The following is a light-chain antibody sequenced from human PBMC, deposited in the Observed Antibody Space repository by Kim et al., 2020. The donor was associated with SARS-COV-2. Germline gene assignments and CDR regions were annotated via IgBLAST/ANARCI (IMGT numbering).Light chain of an antibody. CDR3: QAWDSSTWV. CDR2: QDS. CDR1: KLGDKY. V-gene: IGLV3-1*01. J-gene: IGLJ3*02. Sequence: SASPGQTASITCSGDKLGDKYACWYQQKPGQSPVLVIYQDSKRPSGIPERFSGSNSGNTATLTISGTQAMDEADYYCQAWDSSTWVFGGGTKLTVL.